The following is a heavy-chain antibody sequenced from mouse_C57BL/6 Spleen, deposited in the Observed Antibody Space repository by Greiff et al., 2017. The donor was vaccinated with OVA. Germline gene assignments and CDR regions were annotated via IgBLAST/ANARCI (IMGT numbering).Heavy chain of an antibody. CDR1: GSSIPSVY. D-gene: IGHD2-3*01. CDR2: ISYSGST. J-gene: IGHJ3*01. Sequence: VQLKESGPGLANPSQPLSLPCSVPGSSIPSVYWTWIRKFPGTKLEYMGYISYSGSTYYNPSLKSRISITRDTSKNQYYLQLNSVTTEDTATYYCARGDGYSFAYWGQGTLVTVSA. V-gene: IGHV3-8*01. CDR3: ARGDGYSFAY.